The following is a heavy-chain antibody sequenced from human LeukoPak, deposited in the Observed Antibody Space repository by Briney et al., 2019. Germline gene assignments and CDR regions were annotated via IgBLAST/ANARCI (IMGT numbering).Heavy chain of an antibody. CDR1: DGSISSGGYY. D-gene: IGHD3-10*01. Sequence: PSETLSLTCTVSDGSISSGGYYWSWIRQHPGKGLEWIGYIYYSGSTYYNPSLKSRVTISVDTSKNQFSLKLSSVTAADTAVYYCARGYYYGSGSYYNLFDPWGQGTLVTVSS. J-gene: IGHJ5*02. CDR3: ARGYYYGSGSYYNLFDP. V-gene: IGHV4-31*03. CDR2: IYYSGST.